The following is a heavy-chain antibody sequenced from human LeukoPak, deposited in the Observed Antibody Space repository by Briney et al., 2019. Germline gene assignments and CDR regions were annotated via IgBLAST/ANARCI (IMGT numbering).Heavy chain of an antibody. CDR1: GFTVSSNY. Sequence: PGGSLRLSCAASGFTVSSNYMSWVRQAPGKGLEWVSVIYSGGSTYYADSAKGRFTISRDNSKNTLYLQMNSLRAEDTAVYYCARDNYDFWSGIPSAAFDIWGQGTMVTVSS. CDR2: IYSGGST. J-gene: IGHJ3*02. CDR3: ARDNYDFWSGIPSAAFDI. D-gene: IGHD3-3*01. V-gene: IGHV3-53*01.